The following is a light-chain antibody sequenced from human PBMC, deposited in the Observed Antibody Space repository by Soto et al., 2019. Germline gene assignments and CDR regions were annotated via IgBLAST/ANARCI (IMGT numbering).Light chain of an antibody. Sequence: EKVFKQSPSTLSVSPGERATLSCRASQSVSSNLAWYQQKPGQAPRLLIYGASTRATGIPARFSGSGSGTEFTLTISSLQSEDFAVYYCQQYNNWLTFGGGTKVDI. CDR3: QQYNNWLT. CDR2: GAS. CDR1: QSVSSN. J-gene: IGKJ4*01. V-gene: IGKV3-15*01.